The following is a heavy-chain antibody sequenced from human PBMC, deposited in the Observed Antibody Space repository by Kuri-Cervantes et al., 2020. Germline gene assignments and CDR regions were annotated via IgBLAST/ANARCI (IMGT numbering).Heavy chain of an antibody. J-gene: IGHJ4*02. D-gene: IGHD2-15*01. CDR1: GYTFIGYY. CDR3: ARVRCSGGVCYSELDY. CDR2: INPNSGGT. V-gene: IGHV1-2*02. Sequence: ASVKVSCKASGYTFIGYYMHWVRQAPGQGLEWMGWINPNSGGTKFAQRFQGRVTLTRDTSISTAYMELSTLRSDDTAVYYCARVRCSGGVCYSELDYWGQGTLVTVSS.